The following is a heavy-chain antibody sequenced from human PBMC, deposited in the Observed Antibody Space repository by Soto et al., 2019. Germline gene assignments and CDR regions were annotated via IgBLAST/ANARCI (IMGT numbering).Heavy chain of an antibody. J-gene: IGHJ4*02. D-gene: IGHD4-17*01. Sequence: GASVKVSCKASGYTFTGFYLHWVRQAPGQGLEWMGWINPNSGGTKYAQKFQGRVTVTRDMSISTGYMELSRLRSDDTAVYYCATYYGEYVGYWGQGTQVTVSS. V-gene: IGHV1-2*02. CDR2: INPNSGGT. CDR3: ATYYGEYVGY. CDR1: GYTFTGFY.